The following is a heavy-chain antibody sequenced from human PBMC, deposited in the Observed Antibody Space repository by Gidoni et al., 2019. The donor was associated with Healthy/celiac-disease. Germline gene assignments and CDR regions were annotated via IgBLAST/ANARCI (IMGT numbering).Heavy chain of an antibody. J-gene: IGHJ4*02. CDR2: IYYSGST. CDR3: ARHDVVVTFYYFDY. Sequence: QLQLQESGPGLVKPSETLSLTCTVSGGSISSSCYYWGWIRQPPGKGLEWIGSIYYSGSTYYNPSLKSRVTISVDTSKNQSSLKLSSVTAADTAVYYCARHDVVVTFYYFDYWGQGTLVTVSS. D-gene: IGHD2-21*02. CDR1: GGSISSSCYY. V-gene: IGHV4-39*01.